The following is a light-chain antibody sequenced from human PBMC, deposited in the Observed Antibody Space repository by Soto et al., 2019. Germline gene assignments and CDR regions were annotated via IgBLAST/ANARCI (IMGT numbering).Light chain of an antibody. CDR2: EAS. J-gene: IGKJ1*01. Sequence: DIQMTQSPSTLSASVVDRVTITGRSSQRFNRWLAWFQQKPGKAPNLLIYEASTLESGVPSRFSGSGSGTEFTLTISSLQPDDFATYNCLQYNSYPRPFGQGTQVDIK. V-gene: IGKV1-5*03. CDR3: LQYNSYPRP. CDR1: QRFNRW.